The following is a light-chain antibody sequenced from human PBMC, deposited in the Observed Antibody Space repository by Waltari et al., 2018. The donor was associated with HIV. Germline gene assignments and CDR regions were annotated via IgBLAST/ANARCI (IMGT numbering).Light chain of an antibody. Sequence: SHELTQPPSVSVSPGQTARNTCSGDVVAKKNVRWFQQKPGQAPVLVVYKDSQRASGIPERFSGSSSGTTATLIISGAQVEDEADYYCYSSADIPYVFGIGTKVTVL. CDR1: VVAKKN. J-gene: IGLJ1*01. CDR3: YSSADIPYV. V-gene: IGLV3-27*01. CDR2: KDS.